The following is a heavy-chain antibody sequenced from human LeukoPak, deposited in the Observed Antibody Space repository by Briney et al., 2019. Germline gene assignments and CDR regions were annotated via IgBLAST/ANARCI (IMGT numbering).Heavy chain of an antibody. J-gene: IGHJ6*03. CDR2: IYSSGST. V-gene: IGHV4-59*01. CDR3: ARVFDSGSQAYFYYMDV. D-gene: IGHD3-10*01. Sequence: AETLSLTCNVSGGSIRGYYWSWIRQPPGKALEWIGYIYSSGSTNYNPSLKSRVTMSVDTSKNQFSLKVSSVTAADTAVYYCARVFDSGSQAYFYYMDVWGKGTTVTIFS. CDR1: GGSIRGYY.